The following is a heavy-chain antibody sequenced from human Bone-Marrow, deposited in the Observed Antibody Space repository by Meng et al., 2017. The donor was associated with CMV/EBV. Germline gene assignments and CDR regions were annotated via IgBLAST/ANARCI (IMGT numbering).Heavy chain of an antibody. Sequence: SETLSLTCTVSGGSISSYYWSWIRQPPGKGLEWIGSIYHSGSTYYNPSLKSRVTISVDTSKNQFSLKLSSVTAADTAVYYCARESSGGTHYFDYWGQGTLVTVSS. CDR1: GGSISSYY. D-gene: IGHD2-15*01. CDR3: ARESSGGTHYFDY. J-gene: IGHJ4*02. CDR2: IYHSGST. V-gene: IGHV4-38-2*02.